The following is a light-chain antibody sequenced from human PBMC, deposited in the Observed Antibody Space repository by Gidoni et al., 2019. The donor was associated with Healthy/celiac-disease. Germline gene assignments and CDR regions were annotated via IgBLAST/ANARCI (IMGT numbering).Light chain of an antibody. J-gene: IGLJ3*02. Sequence: QLVLTQSPSASASLGASVKLTCTLSSGHSSYAIAWHQQQPEKGPRYLMKLNSDGSHSKGDGIPYRFTGSSSGAERYLTISRLQSEDEADYYCQTWGTGIWVFGGGTKLTVL. CDR3: QTWGTGIWV. CDR2: LNSDGSH. V-gene: IGLV4-69*01. CDR1: SGHSSYA.